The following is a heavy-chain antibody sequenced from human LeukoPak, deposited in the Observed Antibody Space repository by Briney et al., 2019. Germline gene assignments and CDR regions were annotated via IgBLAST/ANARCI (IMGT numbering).Heavy chain of an antibody. J-gene: IGHJ4*02. D-gene: IGHD5-18*01. Sequence: SETLSLTCTVSGGSISSNYWSWIRQPPGKGLEWIGYIHYSGSRNYNPSLKSRVIISVDTPKNQFSLKLSSVTAADTAVYYCARQIGYNYGFDYWGQGTLVTVSS. V-gene: IGHV4-59*01. CDR2: IHYSGSR. CDR3: ARQIGYNYGFDY. CDR1: GGSISSNY.